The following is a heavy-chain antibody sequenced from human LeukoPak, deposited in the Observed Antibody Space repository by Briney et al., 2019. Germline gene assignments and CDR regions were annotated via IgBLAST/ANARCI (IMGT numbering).Heavy chain of an antibody. V-gene: IGHV3-7*01. CDR3: ARDYFLYDFWSGYYTPFDY. D-gene: IGHD3-3*01. CDR1: GFTFSSYW. Sequence: GGSLRLSCAASGFTFSSYWMSRVRQAPGKGLEWVANIKQDGSEKYYVDSVKGRFTISRDNAKNSLYLQMNSLRAEDTAVYYCARDYFLYDFWSGYYTPFDYWGQGTLVTVSS. J-gene: IGHJ4*02. CDR2: IKQDGSEK.